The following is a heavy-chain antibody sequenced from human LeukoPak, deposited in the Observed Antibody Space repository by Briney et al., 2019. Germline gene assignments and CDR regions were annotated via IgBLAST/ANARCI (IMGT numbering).Heavy chain of an antibody. V-gene: IGHV3-48*02. Sequence: GGSLRLSCAASGFTFSDYSMNWVRQAPGQGLEWVSYITGGSTTYYADSVKGRFTISRDNAKNSLYLQMNSLRDEDTAVYYCARDRHYAFHTGGQGPLATAS. CDR1: GFTFSDYS. J-gene: IGHJ4*02. CDR3: ARDRHYAFHT. D-gene: IGHD3-16*01. CDR2: ITGGSTT.